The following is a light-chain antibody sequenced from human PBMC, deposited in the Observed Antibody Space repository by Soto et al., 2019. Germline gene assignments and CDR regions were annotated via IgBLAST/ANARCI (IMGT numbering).Light chain of an antibody. V-gene: IGKV3-20*01. J-gene: IGKJ3*01. Sequence: EIVLTQSPGTLSFSPWERATLSSRASQSISSSYLAWYQQKPGQAPRLLVYGASSRATGIPDRFSGSGSGTDFTLTISRLEPEDFAVYYCQPYGSSRFTFGPGTKVDIK. CDR3: QPYGSSRFT. CDR1: QSISSSY. CDR2: GAS.